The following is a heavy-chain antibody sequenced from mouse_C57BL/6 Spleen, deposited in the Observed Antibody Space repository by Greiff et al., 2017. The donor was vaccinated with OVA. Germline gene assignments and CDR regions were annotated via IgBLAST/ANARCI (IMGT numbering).Heavy chain of an antibody. Sequence: VKLMESGPELVKPGASVKISCKASGYAFSSSWMNWVKQRPGKGLEWVGRIYPGDGDTNYNGKVKGKATLTADKSSSTAYMQLSSRTSEDSAVYFCARNYRYAMDYWGQGTSVTVSS. V-gene: IGHV1-82*01. J-gene: IGHJ4*01. CDR1: GYAFSSSW. CDR3: ARNYRYAMDY. CDR2: IYPGDGDT.